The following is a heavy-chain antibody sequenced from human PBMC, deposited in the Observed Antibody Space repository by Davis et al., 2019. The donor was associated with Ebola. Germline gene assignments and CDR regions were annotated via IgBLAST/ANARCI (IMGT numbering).Heavy chain of an antibody. CDR2: IIYIFGAP. CDR3: ATASSDYHYYYAMDV. Sequence: SVKVSCKASGGTFSSYTVYWVRQAPGQGLEWMGGIIYIFGAPNYAQKFQGRVTITADKSTSTAYLELSSLRSEDTAVYYCATASSDYHYYYAMDVWGQGTTVTVSS. CDR1: GGTFSSYT. J-gene: IGHJ6*02. D-gene: IGHD3-22*01. V-gene: IGHV1-69*06.